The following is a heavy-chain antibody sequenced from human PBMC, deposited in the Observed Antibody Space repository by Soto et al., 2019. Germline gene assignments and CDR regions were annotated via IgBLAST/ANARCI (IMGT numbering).Heavy chain of an antibody. D-gene: IGHD6-13*01. V-gene: IGHV3-23*01. CDR1: GFTFSSYA. Sequence: PGGSLRLSCAASGFTFSSYAMSWVRQAPGKGLEWVSAISGSGGSTYYADSVKGRFTISRDNSKNTLYLQMNSLRAEDTAVYYCAKRGGSSWSSYYFDYWGQGTLVTVSS. J-gene: IGHJ4*02. CDR3: AKRGGSSWSSYYFDY. CDR2: ISGSGGST.